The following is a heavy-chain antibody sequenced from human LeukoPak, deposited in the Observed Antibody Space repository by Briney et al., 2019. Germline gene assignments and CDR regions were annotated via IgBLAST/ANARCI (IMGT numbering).Heavy chain of an antibody. CDR3: ARETGLGPVGDYYYYGMDV. V-gene: IGHV3-48*01. D-gene: IGHD3-16*01. Sequence: GGSLRLSCAASGFIFSQYSMNWVRQAPGKGLEWVSYISSSSSTIYYAGSVKGRFTISRDNAKNSLYLQMNSLRAEDTAVYYCARETGLGPVGDYYYYGMDVWGQGTTVTVSS. CDR1: GFIFSQYS. CDR2: ISSSSSTI. J-gene: IGHJ6*02.